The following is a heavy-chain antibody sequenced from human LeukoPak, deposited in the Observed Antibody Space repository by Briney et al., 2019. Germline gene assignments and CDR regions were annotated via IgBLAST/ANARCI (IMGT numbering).Heavy chain of an antibody. V-gene: IGHV3-23*01. D-gene: IGHD5-12*01. J-gene: IGHJ4*02. Sequence: AGGSLRLSCAASGFSLTNFAMSWVRQAPGEGLEWVSLIIGSSGDTFYADSVKGRFTISRDNSKNRLYLQMNSLRAEDTALYYCAKGAYDYIEMGYFDYWGQGTLVTVSS. CDR3: AKGAYDYIEMGYFDY. CDR2: IIGSSGDT. CDR1: GFSLTNFA.